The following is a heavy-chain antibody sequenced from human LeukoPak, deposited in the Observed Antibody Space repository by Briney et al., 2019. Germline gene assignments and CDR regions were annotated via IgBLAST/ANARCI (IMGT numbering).Heavy chain of an antibody. CDR2: ISSSSSYI. Sequence: GGSLRLSCAASGFTFSSYSMNWVRQAPGKGLEWVSSISSSSSYIYYADSVKGRFTISRDNAKNPLYLQMNSLRAEDTAVYYCARDLGYYGSGGWFDPWGQGTLVTVSS. CDR1: GFTFSSYS. CDR3: ARDLGYYGSGGWFDP. J-gene: IGHJ5*02. V-gene: IGHV3-21*01. D-gene: IGHD3-10*01.